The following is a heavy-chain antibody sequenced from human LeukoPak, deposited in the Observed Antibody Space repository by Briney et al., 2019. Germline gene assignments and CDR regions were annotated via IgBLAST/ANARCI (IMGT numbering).Heavy chain of an antibody. J-gene: IGHJ4*02. V-gene: IGHV7-4-1*02. D-gene: IGHD1-26*01. Sequence: ASVKVSCKASGYTFTSYAMNWVRQAPGQGLEWMGWINTNTGNPTYAQGFTGRFVFSLDTSVSTAYLQISSLKAEDTAVYYCARVEWELLEAYYFDYWGQGTLVTVSS. CDR2: INTNTGNP. CDR1: GYTFTSYA. CDR3: ARVEWELLEAYYFDY.